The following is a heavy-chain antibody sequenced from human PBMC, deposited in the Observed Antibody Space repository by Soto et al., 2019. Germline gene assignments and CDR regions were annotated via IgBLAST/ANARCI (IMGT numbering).Heavy chain of an antibody. CDR1: GYTFSSYH. J-gene: IGHJ4*02. Sequence: QVQLVQSGAEVKKPGASVKVSCKASGYTFSSYHISWVRQATGQGLEWMGWISAYNGNTNYAQKVQGRVTMTTDTSTSTACMELRSLRSADTAVYYCARDGPPTDYWGQGTLVAVSS. CDR3: ARDGPPTDY. CDR2: ISAYNGNT. V-gene: IGHV1-18*01.